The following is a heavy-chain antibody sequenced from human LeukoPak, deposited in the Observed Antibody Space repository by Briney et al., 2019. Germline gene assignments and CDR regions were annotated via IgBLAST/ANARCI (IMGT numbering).Heavy chain of an antibody. D-gene: IGHD2-2*01. J-gene: IGHJ3*02. CDR1: GFTFSTFA. V-gene: IGHV3-23*01. Sequence: PGGSLRLSCAASGFTFSTFAMLWVRQPRGKGLEWVSSIFPSGGEIHYADSVRGRFTISRDNSKNTLYLQMNSLRAEDTAVYYCARDLKGQYQDAFDIWGQGTMVTVSS. CDR2: IFPSGGEI. CDR3: ARDLKGQYQDAFDI.